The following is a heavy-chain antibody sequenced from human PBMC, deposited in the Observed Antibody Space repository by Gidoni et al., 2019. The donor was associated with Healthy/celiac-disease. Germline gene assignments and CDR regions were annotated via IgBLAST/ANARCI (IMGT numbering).Heavy chain of an antibody. CDR1: GYTFTSYY. V-gene: IGHV1-46*01. CDR3: ARDAYCGNPGGDY. D-gene: IGHD2-15*01. Sequence: QVQLVQSGAEVKKPGASVKVSCKASGYTFTSYYMHWVRQAPGQGLEWMGIINPSGSSTSYAQKFQGRVTMTRDTSTSTVYMERSSLRSEDTAVYYCARDAYCGNPGGDYWGQGTLVTVSS. J-gene: IGHJ4*02. CDR2: INPSGSST.